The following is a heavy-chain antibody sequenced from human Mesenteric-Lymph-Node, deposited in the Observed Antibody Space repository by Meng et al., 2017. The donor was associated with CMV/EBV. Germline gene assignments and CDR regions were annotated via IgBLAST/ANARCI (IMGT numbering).Heavy chain of an antibody. J-gene: IGHJ4*02. V-gene: IGHV1-69*02. CDR1: GGTFSSYT. D-gene: IGHD1-26*01. Sequence: SVKVSCKASGGTFSSYTISWVRQAPGQGLEWMGRIIPILGIANYAQKFQGRVTITADKSTSTAYMELSSLRSEDTAVYYCARVSGSYKGGDYYFDYWGQGTLVTVSS. CDR3: ARVSGSYKGGDYYFDY. CDR2: IIPILGIA.